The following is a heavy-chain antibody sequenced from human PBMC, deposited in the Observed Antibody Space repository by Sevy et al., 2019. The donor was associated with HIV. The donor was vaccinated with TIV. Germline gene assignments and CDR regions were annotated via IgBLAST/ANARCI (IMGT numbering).Heavy chain of an antibody. Sequence: GGSLRLSCAASGFTFSSYSMNWVRQAPGKGLEWVSYISSSSSTIYYADSVKGRFTISRDNAKNSLYLQMNSLRAEATAVYYCAREDSSSPFDYWGQGTLVTVSS. CDR3: AREDSSSPFDY. CDR2: ISSSSSTI. D-gene: IGHD6-6*01. CDR1: GFTFSSYS. J-gene: IGHJ4*02. V-gene: IGHV3-48*01.